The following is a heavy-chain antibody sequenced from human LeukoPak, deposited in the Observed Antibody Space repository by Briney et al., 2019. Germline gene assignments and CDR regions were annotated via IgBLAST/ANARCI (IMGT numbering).Heavy chain of an antibody. J-gene: IGHJ4*02. V-gene: IGHV1-69*04. CDR1: GGTFSSYA. D-gene: IGHD3-22*01. Sequence: ASVKVSCKASGGTFSSYAISWVRQAPGQGLEWTGRIIPILGIANYAQKFQGRVTITADKSTSTAYMELSSLRSEDTAVYYCARDPASSGYYLFDYWGQGTLVTVSS. CDR3: ARDPASSGYYLFDY. CDR2: IIPILGIA.